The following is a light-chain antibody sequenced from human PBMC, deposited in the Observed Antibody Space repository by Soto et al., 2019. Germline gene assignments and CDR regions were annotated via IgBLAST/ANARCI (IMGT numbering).Light chain of an antibody. CDR2: EVS. V-gene: IGLV2-14*01. J-gene: IGLJ2*01. Sequence: QSVLTQPASVSGSPGQSITISCTGTSSDVGSYKYVSWYQQHPGKAPKLIIYEVSDRPSGVSDRISGSKSGNTASLTISGLPAEDEADYYRSSYATNRAVLFGGGTKVTVL. CDR3: SSYATNRAVL. CDR1: SSDVGSYKY.